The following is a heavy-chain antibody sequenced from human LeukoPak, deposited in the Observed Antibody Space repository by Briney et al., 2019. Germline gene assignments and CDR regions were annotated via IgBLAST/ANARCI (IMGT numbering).Heavy chain of an antibody. J-gene: IGHJ1*01. V-gene: IGHV3-23*01. D-gene: IGHD4-17*01. Sequence: MSGSGGGTYYEDSVKGRFTISRDNSKSTLYLQMNSLRAEDTAVYYCAKTYGDYAPEYFQYWGQGTLVTVSS. CDR2: MSGSGGGT. CDR3: AKTYGDYAPEYFQY.